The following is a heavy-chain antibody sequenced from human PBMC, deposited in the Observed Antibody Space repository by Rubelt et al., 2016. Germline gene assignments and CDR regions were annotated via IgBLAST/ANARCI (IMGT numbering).Heavy chain of an antibody. J-gene: IGHJ4*02. D-gene: IGHD3-22*01. V-gene: IGHV3-7*01. CDR2: IKEDGSER. CDR3: AREVSSGSYFDY. Sequence: GKGLEWVANIKEDGSERYYVDSVKGRFTISRDNAKNSLSLQMNSLRAEDTAVYYCAREVSSGSYFDYWGQGALVTASS.